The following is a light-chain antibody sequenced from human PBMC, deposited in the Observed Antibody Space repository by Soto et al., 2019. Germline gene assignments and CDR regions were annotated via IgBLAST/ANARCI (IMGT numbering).Light chain of an antibody. CDR3: NSYTSSSTYV. CDR2: DVS. J-gene: IGLJ1*01. Sequence: VLTQPASVSGSPGQSITISCTGTSSDVGRYNYVSWYQQHPGKAPKLIIYDVSNRPSGVSNRFSGSKSGNTASLTISGLQAEDEADYYCNSYTSSSTYVFGTGTKVTVL. V-gene: IGLV2-14*01. CDR1: SSDVGRYNY.